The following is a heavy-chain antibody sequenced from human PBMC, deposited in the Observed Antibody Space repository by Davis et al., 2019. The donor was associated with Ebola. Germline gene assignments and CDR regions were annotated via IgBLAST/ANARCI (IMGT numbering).Heavy chain of an antibody. CDR3: VKVPSLFGGMDV. CDR1: GFTVSNNY. CDR2: ISYDGSNK. V-gene: IGHV3-30*18. D-gene: IGHD3-3*01. J-gene: IGHJ6*02. Sequence: GGSLRLSCAASGFTVSNNYMSWVRQAPGKGLEWVAVISYDGSNKYYADSVKGRFTISRDNSKNTLYLQMSSLRAEDTAVYYCVKVPSLFGGMDVWGQGTTVTVSS.